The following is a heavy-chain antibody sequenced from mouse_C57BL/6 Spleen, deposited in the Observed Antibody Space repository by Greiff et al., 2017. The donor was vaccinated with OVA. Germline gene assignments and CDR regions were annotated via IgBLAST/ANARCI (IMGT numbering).Heavy chain of an antibody. Sequence: EVKLVESGPGLVKPSQSLSLTCSVTGYSITSGYYWNWIRQFPGNKLEWMGYISYDGSNNYNPSLKNRISITRDTSKNQFFLKLNAVTTEDTATYYCARDFDDWGQGTTLTVSS. CDR1: GYSITSGYY. CDR2: ISYDGSN. V-gene: IGHV3-6*01. J-gene: IGHJ2*01. CDR3: ARDFDD.